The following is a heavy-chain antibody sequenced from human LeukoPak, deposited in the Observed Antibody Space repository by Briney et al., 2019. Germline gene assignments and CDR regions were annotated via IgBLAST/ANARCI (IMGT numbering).Heavy chain of an antibody. D-gene: IGHD3-16*02. V-gene: IGHV4-59*12. CDR3: ARDRYGGTDAFDI. CDR2: IYYSGST. J-gene: IGHJ3*02. Sequence: PSETLSLTCTVSGGSISSYYWSWIRQPPGKGLEWIGYIYYSGSTNYNPSLKSRVTMSVDTSKNQFSLKLSSVTAADTAVYYCARDRYGGTDAFDIWGQGTMVTVSS. CDR1: GGSISSYY.